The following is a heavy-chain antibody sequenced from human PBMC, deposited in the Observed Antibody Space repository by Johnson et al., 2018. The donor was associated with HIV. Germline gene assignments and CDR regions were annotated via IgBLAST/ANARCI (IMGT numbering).Heavy chain of an antibody. CDR1: GFIFSSNA. J-gene: IGHJ3*02. Sequence: QVQLVESGGGVVQPGRSLRLSCAASGFIFSSNAMHWVRQAPGKGLEWVAVISYDGSNKFYADSVKGRFTISRDNSKNTLFLQMNSLRAEDTAVYYCARIDYSNYEEAFDIWGQGTMVTVSS. D-gene: IGHD4-11*01. V-gene: IGHV3-30-3*01. CDR2: ISYDGSNK. CDR3: ARIDYSNYEEAFDI.